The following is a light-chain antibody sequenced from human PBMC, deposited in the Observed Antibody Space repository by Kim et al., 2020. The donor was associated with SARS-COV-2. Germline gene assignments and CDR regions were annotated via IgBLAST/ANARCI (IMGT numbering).Light chain of an antibody. J-gene: IGLJ2*01. CDR3: CSYADDYVI. CDR1: SNNVGFYNY. Sequence: PGQSVTISCTGASNNVGFYNYVSWYQHHPGRAPKLIIYDVTKRPSGVPDRFSGSKSGNTASLTVSGLQSEDEADYYCCSYADDYVIFGGGTQLTVL. V-gene: IGLV2-11*01. CDR2: DVT.